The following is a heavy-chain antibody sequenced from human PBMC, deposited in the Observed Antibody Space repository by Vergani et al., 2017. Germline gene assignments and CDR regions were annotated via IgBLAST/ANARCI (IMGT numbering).Heavy chain of an antibody. D-gene: IGHD3-10*01. CDR1: EFTFSNYA. J-gene: IGHJ4*02. CDR2: ISGSGVSA. CDR3: AKQYFVSGNYLFDY. Sequence: EVQLLESGGGLVQPGGSLRLTCAASEFTFSNYAMNWGRQAPGKGLEWVSGISGSGVSAYYTDSVKGRFTISRDNSKNMLFLQMNNLRTEDTAIYYCAKQYFVSGNYLFDYWGQGTLVTVSS. V-gene: IGHV3-23*01.